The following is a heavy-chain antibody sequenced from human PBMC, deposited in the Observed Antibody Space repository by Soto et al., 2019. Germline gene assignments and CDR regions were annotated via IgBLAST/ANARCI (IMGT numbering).Heavy chain of an antibody. CDR2: IYHSGST. V-gene: IGHV4-38-2*02. Sequence: SETLSLTCAVSGYSISSGYYWGWIRQPPGKGLEWIGSIYHSGSTYYNPSLKSRVTISVDTSKNQFSLKLSSVTAADTAVYYRAREGIRFLEWLAGWFDPWGQGTLLTVS. J-gene: IGHJ5*02. CDR1: GYSISSGYY. D-gene: IGHD3-3*01. CDR3: AREGIRFLEWLAGWFDP.